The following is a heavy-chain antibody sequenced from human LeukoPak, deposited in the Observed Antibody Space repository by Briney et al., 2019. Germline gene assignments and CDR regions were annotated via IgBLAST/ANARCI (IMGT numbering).Heavy chain of an antibody. Sequence: PGGSLRLSCAASGFTFSSYSMNWVRQSPGEGLEWVSSIISRRSYIYYADSVKGRFTISRDNAENSLYLQMNSLRAEDTAVYYCARGRAYGSGSYYKSHTNFDYWGQGTLVTVSS. CDR2: IISRRSYI. J-gene: IGHJ4*02. V-gene: IGHV3-21*01. CDR3: ARGRAYGSGSYYKSHTNFDY. D-gene: IGHD3-10*01. CDR1: GFTFSSYS.